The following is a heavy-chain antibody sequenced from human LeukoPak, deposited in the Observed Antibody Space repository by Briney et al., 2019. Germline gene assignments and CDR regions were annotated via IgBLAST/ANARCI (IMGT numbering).Heavy chain of an antibody. Sequence: PGGSLRLSCAASGFTFSSYAMSWVRQAPGKGPEWVSAISGSGGSTYYADSVKGRFTISRDNSKNTLYLQMNSLRAEDTAVYYCAKDPGYNWNYGQGDYWGQGTLVTVSS. D-gene: IGHD1-7*01. V-gene: IGHV3-23*01. J-gene: IGHJ4*02. CDR2: ISGSGGST. CDR1: GFTFSSYA. CDR3: AKDPGYNWNYGQGDY.